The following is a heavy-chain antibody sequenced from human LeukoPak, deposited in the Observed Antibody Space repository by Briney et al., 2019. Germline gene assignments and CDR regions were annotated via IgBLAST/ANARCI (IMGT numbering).Heavy chain of an antibody. CDR2: IYYSGST. CDR3: ARRLGGAGSYYY. J-gene: IGHJ4*02. D-gene: IGHD3-10*01. Sequence: PSETLSLTCSVSGGSISSSIYYWGWIRQPPGKGLEWIGSIYYSGSTYYNPSLKSRVTISVDTSKNQFSLKLRSVTAADTAVYYCARRLGGAGSYYYWGQGTLVTVSS. CDR1: GGSISSSIYY. V-gene: IGHV4-39*01.